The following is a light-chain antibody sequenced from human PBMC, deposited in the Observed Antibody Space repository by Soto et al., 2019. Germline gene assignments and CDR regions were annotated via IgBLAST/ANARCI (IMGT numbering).Light chain of an antibody. CDR1: QSISQW. Sequence: DIQMTQSPSTLSASVGDRVAITCRASQSISQWVAWYQQKPGRAPELLIYDASKLESGVPSRFSGSGSGTEFSLTITSLQPDDSAMYYCQQYNGYSWTFGRGTKVDIK. V-gene: IGKV1-5*01. CDR2: DAS. J-gene: IGKJ1*01. CDR3: QQYNGYSWT.